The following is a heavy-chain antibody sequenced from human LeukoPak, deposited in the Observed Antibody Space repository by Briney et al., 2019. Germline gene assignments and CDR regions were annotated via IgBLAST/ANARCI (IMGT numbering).Heavy chain of an antibody. D-gene: IGHD3-10*01. CDR1: GGSISSYY. Sequence: SETLSLTCTVSGGSISSYYWSWIRQPPGKGLEWIGYIYYSGSTYYNPSLKSRVTISIDTSKNQFSLKLSSVTAADTAVYYCASQRPTYYYGSGSYIDGGLFDYWGQGTLVTVSS. J-gene: IGHJ4*02. V-gene: IGHV4-59*08. CDR3: ASQRPTYYYGSGSYIDGGLFDY. CDR2: IYYSGST.